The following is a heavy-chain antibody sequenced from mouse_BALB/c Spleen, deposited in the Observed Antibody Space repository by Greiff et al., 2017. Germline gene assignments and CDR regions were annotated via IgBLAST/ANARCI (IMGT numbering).Heavy chain of an antibody. CDR1: GYSITSDYA. D-gene: IGHD1-1*01. CDR2: ISYSGST. J-gene: IGHJ3*01. Sequence: EVQRVESGPGLVKPSQSLSLTCTVTGYSITSDYAWNWIRQFPGNKLEWMGYISYSGSTSYNPSLKSRISITRDTSKNQFFLQLNSVTTEDTATYYCARSRDYYGSSSFAYWGQGTLVTVSA. V-gene: IGHV3-2*02. CDR3: ARSRDYYGSSSFAY.